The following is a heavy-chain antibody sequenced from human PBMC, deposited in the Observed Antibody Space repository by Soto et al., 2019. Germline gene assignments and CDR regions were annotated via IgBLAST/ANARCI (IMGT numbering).Heavy chain of an antibody. CDR3: AIGFERSRIQLWLPGDFNI. CDR1: GITFSSYA. Sequence: EVQLLESGGGLVQPGGSLRLSCAASGITFSSYAMSWVRQAPGKGLEWVSTISGSGGSTYYADSVKGRFTISRDNSKNTLYRQMNSLRAEDTTVYYRAIGFERSRIQLWLPGDFNICGQGTMVTVSS. D-gene: IGHD5-18*01. J-gene: IGHJ3*02. CDR2: ISGSGGST. V-gene: IGHV3-23*01.